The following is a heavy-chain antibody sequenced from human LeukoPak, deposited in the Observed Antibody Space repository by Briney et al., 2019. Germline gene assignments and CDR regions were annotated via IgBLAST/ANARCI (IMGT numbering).Heavy chain of an antibody. Sequence: SETLSLTCAVYGGSFSDYWWTWIRQSPGKGLEWIGEVNHSGRTNYNPSLKSRVTISVDTSKNQFSLKLSSVTAADTAMYYCARVSGYDWESFYDYWGQGSLVTVSS. CDR2: VNHSGRT. V-gene: IGHV4-34*01. D-gene: IGHD5-12*01. J-gene: IGHJ4*02. CDR1: GGSFSDYW. CDR3: ARVSGYDWESFYDY.